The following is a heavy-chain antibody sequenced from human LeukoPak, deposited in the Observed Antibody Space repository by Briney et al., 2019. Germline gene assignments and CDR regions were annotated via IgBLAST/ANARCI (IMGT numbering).Heavy chain of an antibody. CDR2: ISGSGGSA. J-gene: IGHJ4*02. CDR1: GFTFSSYA. Sequence: PGGSLRLSCAASGFTFSSYAMSWVRQAPGKGLEWASAISGSGGSAYYADSVKGRFTISRDNSKNTLYLQMNSLRAEDTAVYYCAKDRNYYDSSGYNDYWGQGTLVTVSS. CDR3: AKDRNYYDSSGYNDY. D-gene: IGHD3-22*01. V-gene: IGHV3-23*01.